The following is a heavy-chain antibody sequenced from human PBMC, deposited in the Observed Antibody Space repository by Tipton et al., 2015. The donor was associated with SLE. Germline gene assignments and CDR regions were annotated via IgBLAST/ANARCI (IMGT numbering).Heavy chain of an antibody. J-gene: IGHJ4*02. Sequence: TLSLTCTVSGGSISKSSHYWGWIRQPPGKGLEWIGSVYFSGVTYYNPSLKSRVTISVDTSKNQFSLKLRSVTAADTAVYFCARGIMGDHDYWGQGTLVTVSS. CDR1: GGSISKSSHY. CDR3: ARGIMGDHDY. CDR2: VYFSGVT. V-gene: IGHV4-39*07. D-gene: IGHD3-16*01.